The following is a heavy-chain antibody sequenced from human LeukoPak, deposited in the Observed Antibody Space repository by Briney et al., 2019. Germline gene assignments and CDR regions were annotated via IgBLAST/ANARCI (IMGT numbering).Heavy chain of an antibody. CDR2: INPNGGGT. CDR3: ARGGYGGGNSGVIDS. D-gene: IGHD4-23*01. Sequence: ASVRVSCKASGYTFTDYYIHWVRQAPGQGLEWMGWINPNGGGTHYVQKFQGRVTMTRDTSISTAYMEVSRLRSDDTALYYCARGGYGGGNSGVIDSWGQGTLVTVSS. J-gene: IGHJ4*02. V-gene: IGHV1-2*02. CDR1: GYTFTDYY.